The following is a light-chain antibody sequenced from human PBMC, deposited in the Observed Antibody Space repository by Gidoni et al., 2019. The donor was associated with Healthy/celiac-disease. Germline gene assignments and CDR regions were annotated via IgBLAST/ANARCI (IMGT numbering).Light chain of an antibody. CDR2: DAS. Sequence: IVLTQSPATLSSSPGERATLPCGASQSVSSSYLAWYQQKPGLAPRLLIYDASSRATGIPDRFSGSGSGTDFTLTISRLEPEDFAVYYCQQYGSSPPITFGQGTRLEIK. CDR3: QQYGSSPPIT. J-gene: IGKJ5*01. CDR1: QSVSSSY. V-gene: IGKV3D-20*01.